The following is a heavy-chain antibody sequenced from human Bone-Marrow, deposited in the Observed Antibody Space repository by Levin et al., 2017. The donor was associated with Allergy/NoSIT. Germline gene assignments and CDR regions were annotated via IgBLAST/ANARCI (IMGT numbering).Heavy chain of an antibody. D-gene: IGHD1-26*01. CDR1: GYTFSNYA. V-gene: IGHV1-18*01. CDR3: ARDLWEAGRREGNFDN. CDR2: SSTYSDKT. J-gene: IGHJ4*02. Sequence: PGESLKISCQASGYTFSNYAISWVRQAPGQGLEWMGWSSTYSDKTNYAQKFRDRVTLTTDTSTKTAYMELRSLKSDDTAVYYCARDLWEAGRREGNFDNWGQGTLVTVSS.